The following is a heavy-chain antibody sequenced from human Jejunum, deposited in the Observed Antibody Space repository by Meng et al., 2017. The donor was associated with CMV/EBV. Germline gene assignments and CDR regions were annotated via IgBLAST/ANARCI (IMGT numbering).Heavy chain of an antibody. J-gene: IGHJ6*02. CDR3: AKRIEARRMRLNYYGMDV. CDR2: ISSGGST. Sequence: TFSRYAMSWVRQAPGKGLEWVSSISSGGSTYYADSVKGRFTISRDNSKDTLYLQINSLRVEDTAVYYCAKRIEARRMRLNYYGMDVWGQGTTVTVSS. CDR1: TFSRYA. D-gene: IGHD6-6*01. V-gene: IGHV3-23*01.